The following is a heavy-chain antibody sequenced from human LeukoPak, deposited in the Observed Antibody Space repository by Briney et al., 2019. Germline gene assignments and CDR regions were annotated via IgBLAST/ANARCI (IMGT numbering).Heavy chain of an antibody. J-gene: IGHJ6*03. CDR2: IYYSGST. D-gene: IGHD6-19*01. Sequence: SETLSLTCTVSGGSISSYYWSWIRQPPGKGLEWIGHIYYSGSTNYNPSLRSRVTISVDTSKNQFSLKLSSVTAADTAFYYCARGRSGGSGRYYYYYMDVWGKGTTVTVSS. CDR1: GGSISSYY. CDR3: ARGRSGGSGRYYYYYMDV. V-gene: IGHV4-59*01.